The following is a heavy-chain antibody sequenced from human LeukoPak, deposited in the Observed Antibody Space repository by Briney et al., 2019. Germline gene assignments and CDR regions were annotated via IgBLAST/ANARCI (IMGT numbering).Heavy chain of an antibody. Sequence: SETLSLTCTVSGGSISSYYWSWIRQPPGKGLEWIGYIYYSGSTNYNPSLKSRVTMSVDTSKNQFSLKVSSVTAADTAVYYCARSPTPGGSYLLGSYYYMDVWGKGTTVTVSS. CDR3: ARSPTPGGSYLLGSYYYMDV. CDR2: IYYSGST. D-gene: IGHD1-26*01. CDR1: GGSISSYY. J-gene: IGHJ6*03. V-gene: IGHV4-59*12.